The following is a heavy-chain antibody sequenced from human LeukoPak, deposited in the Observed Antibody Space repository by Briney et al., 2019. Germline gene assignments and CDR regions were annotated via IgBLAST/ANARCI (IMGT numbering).Heavy chain of an antibody. CDR2: ISYDGSNK. CDR3: AKGPSYYYGSGSPRWFDP. J-gene: IGHJ5*02. V-gene: IGHV3-30*18. Sequence: GGSLRLSCAASGFTFSSYDMHWVRQATGKGLEWVAVISYDGSNKYYADSVKGRFTISRDNSKNTLYLQMNSLRAEDTAVYYCAKGPSYYYGSGSPRWFDPWGQGTQVTVSS. D-gene: IGHD3-10*01. CDR1: GFTFSSYD.